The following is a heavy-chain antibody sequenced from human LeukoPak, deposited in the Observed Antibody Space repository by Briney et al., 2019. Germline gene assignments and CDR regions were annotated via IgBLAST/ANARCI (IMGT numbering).Heavy chain of an antibody. V-gene: IGHV4-34*09. D-gene: IGHD2-2*01. Sequence: EASETLSLTCSVYGGSFSGFYWNWIRQPPGKGLEWIGYIYYSGSTYYNPSLKSRLTISVDTSKNQFSLKLSSVTAADTAVYYCARAPFIPAAIDYWGQGTLVTVSS. CDR1: GGSFSGFY. CDR3: ARAPFIPAAIDY. CDR2: IYYSGST. J-gene: IGHJ4*02.